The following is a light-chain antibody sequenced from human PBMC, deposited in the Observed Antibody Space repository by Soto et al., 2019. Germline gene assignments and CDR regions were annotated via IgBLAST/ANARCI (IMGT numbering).Light chain of an antibody. CDR2: AAS. CDR1: QSIVTY. Sequence: DIQMTKSPSSLSASVGDRDTLTCRASQSIVTYLNWYLQKPGKAPKLLIYAASNLQSGVPSRFSGSGSGTDFNLTISSLQPEDFATYFCQQSYSTPPWTFGQGPKVEI. CDR3: QQSYSTPPWT. V-gene: IGKV1-39*01. J-gene: IGKJ1*01.